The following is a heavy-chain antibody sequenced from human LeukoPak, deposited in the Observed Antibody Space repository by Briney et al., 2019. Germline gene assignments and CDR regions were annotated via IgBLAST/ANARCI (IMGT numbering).Heavy chain of an antibody. V-gene: IGHV4-4*02. J-gene: IGHJ4*02. CDR1: GDSINSSNW. Sequence: SETLSLTCAVSGDSINSSNWWNWVRQPPGQGLEWIAEIYHSGNTNYNPSLKSRVTISLDKSKNQFSLKLTSMTAADTAVYFCARAGGGTYYFDFWGQGTLVTVSS. D-gene: IGHD1-26*01. CDR2: IYHSGNT. CDR3: ARAGGGTYYFDF.